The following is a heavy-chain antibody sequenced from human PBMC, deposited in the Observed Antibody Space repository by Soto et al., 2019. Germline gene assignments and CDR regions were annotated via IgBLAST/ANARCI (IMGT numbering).Heavy chain of an antibody. CDR3: ARDSSGWHSVY. D-gene: IGHD6-19*01. J-gene: IGHJ4*02. CDR1: GDTFISYG. V-gene: IGHV1-18*04. Sequence: GSVKVSFKASGDTFISYGISWVRQAPGQGLEWMGWISAYNGNENYAQKLQGRVTMTTETSTSTAYMELRSLRSDDTDVYYCARDSSGWHSVYWGQGTLVTVSS. CDR2: ISAYNGNE.